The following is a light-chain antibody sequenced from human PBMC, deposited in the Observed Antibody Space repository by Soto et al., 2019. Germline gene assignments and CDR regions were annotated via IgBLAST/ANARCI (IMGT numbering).Light chain of an antibody. CDR2: GVS. J-gene: IGKJ2*01. CDR3: QQYNNWPPYT. V-gene: IGKV3-15*01. Sequence: EIVMTQSPATLSVSPGERATLSCRASQSISSNVAWYQQKPGQAPRLLMYGVSTRATGIPARFSGSGFGTEFTLTISSPQSEDVAVYYCQQYNNWPPYTFGQGTKLEIK. CDR1: QSISSN.